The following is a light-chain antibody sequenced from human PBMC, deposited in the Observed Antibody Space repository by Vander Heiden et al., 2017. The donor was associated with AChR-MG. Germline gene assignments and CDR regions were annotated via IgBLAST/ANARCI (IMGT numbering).Light chain of an antibody. CDR3: QQYASTPWT. CDR1: QSVLYSSNNKNY. Sequence: DIVMTQSPDSLAVSLGERATINCKSSQSVLYSSNNKNYLAWYQQKPGQPPKLLIYWASTRESGVPDRFSGSGSGTDFTLTISSLHAEDVAVYYCQQYASTPWTFGQGTKVEIK. J-gene: IGKJ1*01. CDR2: WAS. V-gene: IGKV4-1*01.